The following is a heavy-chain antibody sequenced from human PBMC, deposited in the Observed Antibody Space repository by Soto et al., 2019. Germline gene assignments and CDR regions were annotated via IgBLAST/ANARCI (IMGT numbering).Heavy chain of an antibody. CDR2: IYYSERTSYNSGST. D-gene: IGHD3-3*01. CDR3: AREHDFWGGRQQPIDS. V-gene: IGHV4-39*02. CDR1: GDSMTSSSYY. Sequence: SETLSLTCTVSGDSMTSSSYYWGWIRQPPGKGLEWVGSIYYSERTSYNSGSTYYSPSLKSRVAISGDTSKGQLSLKLSSVNAADTAVYYCAREHDFWGGRQQPIDSWGQGPLVTVSS. J-gene: IGHJ4*02.